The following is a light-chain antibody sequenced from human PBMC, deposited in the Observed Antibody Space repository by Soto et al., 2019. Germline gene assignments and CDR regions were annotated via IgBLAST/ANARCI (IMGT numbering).Light chain of an antibody. CDR2: DAS. CDR3: QQYNHYLT. CDR1: QSISSW. J-gene: IGKJ1*01. V-gene: IGKV1-5*01. Sequence: DIQMTQSPSTLSSSVGDRVTISCRASQSISSWLAWYQQKPGKAPKVLIYDASSMESGVPSRFSGSGSGTVFSLTISSLEPDDFATYYCQQYNHYLTFGQGTRVDIK.